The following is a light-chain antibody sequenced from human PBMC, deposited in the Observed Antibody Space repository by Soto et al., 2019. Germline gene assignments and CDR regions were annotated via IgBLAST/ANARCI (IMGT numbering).Light chain of an antibody. CDR1: QSISGIY. CDR2: GAS. Sequence: IVLTQSPGTLSLFPGERATLSCRASQSISGIYLAWYQQKPGQAPRLLIYGASSRATGIPDRFSGSGSGTDFTLAINRLEPEDSAVYYCQQYYSSPRTFGRGTKVDI. CDR3: QQYYSSPRT. V-gene: IGKV3-20*01. J-gene: IGKJ1*01.